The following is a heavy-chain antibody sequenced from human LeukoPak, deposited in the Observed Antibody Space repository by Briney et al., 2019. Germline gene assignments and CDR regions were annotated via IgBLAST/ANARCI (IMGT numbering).Heavy chain of an antibody. CDR2: IWYDGSNK. Sequence: GGSLRLSCAASGFTFSSYGMHWVRQAPGKGLEWVAVIWYDGSNKYYADSVKGRFTISRDNSKNTLYLQMNSLRAENTAAYYCAREQEGVRGVTHYGMDVWGKGTTVTVSS. D-gene: IGHD3-10*01. J-gene: IGHJ6*04. V-gene: IGHV3-33*01. CDR3: AREQEGVRGVTHYGMDV. CDR1: GFTFSSYG.